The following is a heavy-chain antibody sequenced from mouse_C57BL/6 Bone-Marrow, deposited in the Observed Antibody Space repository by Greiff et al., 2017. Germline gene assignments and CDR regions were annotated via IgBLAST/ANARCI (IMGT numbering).Heavy chain of an antibody. CDR1: GYTFTSYW. CDR2: IDPSDSET. Sequence: QVQLKQPGAELVRPGSSVKLSCKASGYTFTSYWMHWVKQRPIQGLEWIGNIDPSDSETHYNQKFKDKATLTVDKSSSTAYMQLSSLTSDDSAVYYCASLVWHWYFDVWGTGTTVTVSS. J-gene: IGHJ1*03. CDR3: ASLVWHWYFDV. V-gene: IGHV1-52*01. D-gene: IGHD2-10*02.